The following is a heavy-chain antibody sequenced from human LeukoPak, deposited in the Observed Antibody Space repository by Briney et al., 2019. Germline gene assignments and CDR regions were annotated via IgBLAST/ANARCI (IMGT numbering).Heavy chain of an antibody. J-gene: IGHJ6*03. V-gene: IGHV4-39*01. CDR1: GDSVSYY. CDR2: IFYSGTT. CDR3: ARHLVGYYYMDV. Sequence: SETLSLTCTVSGDSVSYYWGWIRQPPGKGLEWIGSIFYSGTTYYNPSLKSRVTISVDTSKNQFSLKLSSVTAADTAVYYCARHLVGYYYMDVWGKGTTVTVSS. D-gene: IGHD1-26*01.